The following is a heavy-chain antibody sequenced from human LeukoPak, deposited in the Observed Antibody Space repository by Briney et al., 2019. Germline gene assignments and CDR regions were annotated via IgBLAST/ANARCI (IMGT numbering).Heavy chain of an antibody. CDR3: ARQYEYYDILTGYSTRDAFDI. CDR1: GFTFSAYW. V-gene: IGHV3-7*01. D-gene: IGHD3-9*01. Sequence: GGSLRLSCAASGFTFSAYWMSWVRQAPGKGLEWVANIKRDGGEKYYVDSVKGRFTISRDNAKNSLYLQMNSLRAEDTAVYYCARQYEYYDILTGYSTRDAFDIWGQGTMVTVSS. CDR2: IKRDGGEK. J-gene: IGHJ3*02.